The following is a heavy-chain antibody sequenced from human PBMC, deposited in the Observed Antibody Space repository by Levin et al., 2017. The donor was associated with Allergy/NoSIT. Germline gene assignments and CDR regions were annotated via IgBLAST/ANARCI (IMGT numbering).Heavy chain of an antibody. CDR3: ATDFQYGLDV. Sequence: GESLKISCALSGFTRRFWMHWVRKAPGKGLEWVSHIDNDGVTTHIADSVKGRFTVSRDNAENTLYLHMNNLRVQDTAVYYCATDFQYGLDVWGQGTTVTVSS. CDR2: IDNDGVTT. D-gene: IGHD3-3*01. CDR1: GFTRRFW. J-gene: IGHJ6*02. V-gene: IGHV3-74*01.